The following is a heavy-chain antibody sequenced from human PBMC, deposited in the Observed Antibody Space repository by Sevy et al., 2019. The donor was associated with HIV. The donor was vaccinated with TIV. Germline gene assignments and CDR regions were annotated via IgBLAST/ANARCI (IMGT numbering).Heavy chain of an antibody. CDR3: ARHISFGELGSWFDP. V-gene: IGHV3-53*01. D-gene: IGHD3-10*01. CDR1: GFTVNSDY. J-gene: IGHJ5*02. CDR2: VYSGGTT. Sequence: GGSLRLSCAASGFTVNSDYMSWVRQAPGKGLEWVSVVYSGGTTYYADSVKGRFTISRDNSKNILYLQVNSLRAEDTAVYYCARHISFGELGSWFDPWGQGTLVTVSS.